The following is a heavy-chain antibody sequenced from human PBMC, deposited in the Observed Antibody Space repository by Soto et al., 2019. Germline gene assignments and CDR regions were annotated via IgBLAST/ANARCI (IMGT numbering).Heavy chain of an antibody. D-gene: IGHD6-19*01. CDR3: ARDLRIAVAGRLDY. CDR2: IWYDGSNK. CDR1: GFTFSSYG. J-gene: IGHJ4*02. Sequence: GGSLRLSCAASGFTFSSYGMHWVRQAPGKGLEWVAVIWYDGSNKYYADSVKGRFTISRDNSKNTLYLQMNSLRAEDTAVYYCARDLRIAVAGRLDYWGQGTLVTVSS. V-gene: IGHV3-33*01.